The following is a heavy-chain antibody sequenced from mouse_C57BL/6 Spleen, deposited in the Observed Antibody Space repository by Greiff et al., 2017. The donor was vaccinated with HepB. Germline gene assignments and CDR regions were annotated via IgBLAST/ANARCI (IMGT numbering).Heavy chain of an antibody. CDR3: TRLSLDYYGSSKN. D-gene: IGHD1-1*01. CDR2: IDPETGGT. V-gene: IGHV1-15*01. Sequence: QVQLQQSGAELVRPGASVTLSCKASGYTFTDYEMHWVKQTPVHGLEWIGAIDPETGGTAYNQKFKGKAILTADKSSSTAYMELRSLTSEDSAVYYCTRLSLDYYGSSKNWGQGTLVTVSA. J-gene: IGHJ3*01. CDR1: GYTFTDYE.